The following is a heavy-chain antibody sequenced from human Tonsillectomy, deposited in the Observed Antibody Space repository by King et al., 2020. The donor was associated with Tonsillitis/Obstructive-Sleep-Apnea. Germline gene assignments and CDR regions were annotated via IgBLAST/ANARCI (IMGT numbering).Heavy chain of an antibody. CDR2: MSYDGSSE. CDR3: ARATTDCSSPTCYSYYYFYMDV. V-gene: IGHV3-30*04. CDR1: GFTFSSYA. Sequence: VQLVESGGGVVQPGTSLRLSCSASGFTFSSYAMHWVRQAPGKGLEWVAVMSYDGSSEYYADSVKGRFTISRDNSKNSLYLQMNSLRAEDTAVYYCARATTDCSSPTCYSYYYFYMDVWGKGTTVTVSS. D-gene: IGHD2-2*02. J-gene: IGHJ6*03.